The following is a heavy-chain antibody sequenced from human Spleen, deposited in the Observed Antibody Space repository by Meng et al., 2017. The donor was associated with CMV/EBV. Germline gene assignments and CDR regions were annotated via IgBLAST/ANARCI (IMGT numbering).Heavy chain of an antibody. J-gene: IGHJ4*02. Sequence: SETLSLTCTVSGGSISSGSYYWGWVRRPPGKGLEWIGSIYDRGSTFYNPSLKSRITISIDKSQNQFSLKLSSVTAADTAIYYCMRGGGIGVAGYWGQGTLVTVSS. V-gene: IGHV4-39*07. CDR3: MRGGGIGVAGY. D-gene: IGHD6-19*01. CDR2: IYDRGST. CDR1: GGSISSGSYY.